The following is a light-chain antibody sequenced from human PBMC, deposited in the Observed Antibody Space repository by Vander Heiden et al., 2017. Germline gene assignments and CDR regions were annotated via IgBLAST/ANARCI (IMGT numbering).Light chain of an antibody. CDR3: QAWDSSTGV. J-gene: IGLJ1*01. CDR2: QDS. CDR1: KVGDKY. V-gene: IGLV3-1*01. Sequence: HDLPPPPSVLVSPGQTASITCSGDKVGDKYACWYQQKPGQSPVLVIYQDSKRPSGIPERFSGSNSGNTATLTISGTQAMDEADYYCQAWDSSTGVFGTGTKVTVL.